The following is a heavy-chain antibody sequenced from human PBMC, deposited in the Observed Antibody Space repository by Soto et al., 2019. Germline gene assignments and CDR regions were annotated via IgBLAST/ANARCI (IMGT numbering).Heavy chain of an antibody. J-gene: IGHJ4*02. D-gene: IGHD5-12*01. CDR2: IYHSGST. Sequence: SETLSLTCAVSGFSISSGYYWGWIRQPPGKGLEWIGSIYHSGSTYYNPSLKGRVTISVDTSKNQFSLKLSSVTAADTAVYYCAREGDGYLGYWGQGTLVTVSS. V-gene: IGHV4-38-2*02. CDR3: AREGDGYLGY. CDR1: GFSISSGYY.